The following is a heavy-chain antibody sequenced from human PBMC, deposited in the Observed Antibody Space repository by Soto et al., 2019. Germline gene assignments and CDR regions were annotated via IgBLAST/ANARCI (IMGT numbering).Heavy chain of an antibody. CDR2: INTYNGHT. CDR1: GYTFTNYG. CDR3: ARALLYSSRSTVRFDI. J-gene: IGHJ3*02. Sequence: QVQLVQSGTEVKKPGASVKVSCKASGYTFTNYGISWVRQAPGQGLEWLAWINTYNGHTHYAQKLQGRVTLTTDTSTTTAYMELRRLRSDATAVYYCARALLYSSRSTVRFDIWGQGTMVTVSS. D-gene: IGHD6-13*01. V-gene: IGHV1-18*01.